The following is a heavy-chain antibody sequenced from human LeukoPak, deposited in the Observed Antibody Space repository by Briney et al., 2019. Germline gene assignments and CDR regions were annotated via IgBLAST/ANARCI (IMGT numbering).Heavy chain of an antibody. V-gene: IGHV3-30*18. CDR3: AKDFPVVY. CDR2: ISYDGSNK. CDR1: GLTFSRCG. D-gene: IGHD2-15*01. J-gene: IGHJ4*02. Sequence: GSLRLSCAASGLTFSRCGMHWVRQAPGKGLEWVAVISYDGSNKFYADSVKGRFIISRDNSKNTLYLQMNSLRAEDTAVYYCAKDFPVVYWGQGTLVTVSS.